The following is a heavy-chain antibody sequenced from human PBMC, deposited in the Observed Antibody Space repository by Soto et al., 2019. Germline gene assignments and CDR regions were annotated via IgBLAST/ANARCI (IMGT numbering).Heavy chain of an antibody. CDR2: INVANGNA. V-gene: IGHV1-3*01. Sequence: GASVKVSCKTSGYTFRRYAMHWVRQAPGQTLEWMGWINVANGNAKCAQHFEDRLTITRDTSTTTVYMELTSLTSADTAIYFCAREGQELDGEHWGQGTMVTVSS. J-gene: IGHJ4*02. CDR1: GYTFRRYA. CDR3: AREGQELDGEH. D-gene: IGHD1-1*01.